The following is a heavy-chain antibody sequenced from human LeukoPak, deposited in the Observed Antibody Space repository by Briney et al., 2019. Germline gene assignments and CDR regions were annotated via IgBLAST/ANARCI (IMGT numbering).Heavy chain of an antibody. Sequence: PGRSLRPSCAASGFTFSSYGMHWVRQAPGKGLEWVAVTSSDLNVKLYADSVKGRFTISRDNSRSTLYLQMNSLRPEDTAIYYCAREGYYGSGSPPSLYFDYWGQGTLVTVSS. V-gene: IGHV3-30*03. CDR3: AREGYYGSGSPPSLYFDY. CDR1: GFTFSSYG. J-gene: IGHJ4*02. CDR2: TSSDLNVK. D-gene: IGHD3-10*01.